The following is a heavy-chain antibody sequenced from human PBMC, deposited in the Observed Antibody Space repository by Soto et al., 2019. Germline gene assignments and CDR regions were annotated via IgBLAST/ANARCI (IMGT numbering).Heavy chain of an antibody. CDR3: ARHDYYHRTFDI. D-gene: IGHD3-9*01. Sequence: SETLSLTCRVSGGSVGTGAYYWSWIRQPPGKGLEWIGYTLYSGSPNYNPSLQSLQSRVTISVDTSRNQFSLRLTSVTAADTALYYCARHDYYHRTFDIWGQGTLVTVSS. V-gene: IGHV4-61*08. CDR2: TLYSGSP. J-gene: IGHJ3*02. CDR1: GGSVGTGAYY.